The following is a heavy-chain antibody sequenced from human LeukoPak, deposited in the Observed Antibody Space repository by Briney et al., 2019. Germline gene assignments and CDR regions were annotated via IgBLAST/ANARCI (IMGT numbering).Heavy chain of an antibody. Sequence: ASVKVSCKASGYTFTSYGISWVRQAPGQGLEWMGWISAYNGNTNYAQKLQGRVTMTTDTSTSTAYMELRSLRSDDTAVYYCARDRRSGVVGPAAKSVPFAPWAQGTLVTVSS. J-gene: IGHJ5*02. V-gene: IGHV1-18*01. CDR2: ISAYNGNT. CDR3: ARDRRSGVVGPAAKSVPFAP. CDR1: GYTFTSYG. D-gene: IGHD2-2*01.